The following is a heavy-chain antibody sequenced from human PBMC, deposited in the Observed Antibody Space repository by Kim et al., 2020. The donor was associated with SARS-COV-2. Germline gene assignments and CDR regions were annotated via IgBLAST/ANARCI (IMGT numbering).Heavy chain of an antibody. CDR3: ARGATMPPHWFDP. CDR2: IYYSGST. CDR1: GGSISSYY. J-gene: IGHJ5*02. D-gene: IGHD2-2*01. V-gene: IGHV4-59*13. Sequence: SETLSLTCTVSGGSISSYYWSWIRQPPGKGLEWIGYIYYSGSTNYNPSLKSRVTISVDTSKNQFSLKLSSVTAADTAVYYCARGATMPPHWFDPWGQGTLVTVSS.